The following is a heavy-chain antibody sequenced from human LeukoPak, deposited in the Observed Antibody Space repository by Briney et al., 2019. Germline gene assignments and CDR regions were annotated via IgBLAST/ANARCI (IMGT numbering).Heavy chain of an antibody. Sequence: SETLSLTCTVSGGSISSSSYYWGWIRQPPGKGLEWIGSIYYSGSTYYNPSPKSRVTISVDTSKSQFSLKLSSVTAADTAVYYCARAGGIAAAGTHFDYWGQGTLVTVSS. CDR3: ARAGGIAAAGTHFDY. CDR1: GGSISSSSYY. CDR2: IYYSGST. J-gene: IGHJ4*02. D-gene: IGHD6-13*01. V-gene: IGHV4-39*07.